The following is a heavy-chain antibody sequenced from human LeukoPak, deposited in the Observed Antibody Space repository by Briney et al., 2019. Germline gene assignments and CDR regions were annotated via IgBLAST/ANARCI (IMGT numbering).Heavy chain of an antibody. CDR3: ARDPNGDYIGAFDF. CDR1: GFTFSRYA. V-gene: IGHV3-23*01. D-gene: IGHD4-17*01. CDR2: MVAGGGG. Sequence: PGGSLRLSCVASGFTFSRYAMIWVRQAPGKGLEWVSAMVAGGGGKYADSVKGRFTVYRDNSKNTLYLQMNGLTAEDTAVYFCARDPNGDYIGAFDFRGQGTRVTVSS. J-gene: IGHJ3*01.